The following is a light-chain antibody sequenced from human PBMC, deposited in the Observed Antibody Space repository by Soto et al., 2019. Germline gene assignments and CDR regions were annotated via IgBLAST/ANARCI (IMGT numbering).Light chain of an antibody. CDR3: QHYNSYSEA. CDR1: QIISTW. J-gene: IGKJ1*01. V-gene: IGKV1-5*01. Sequence: DIQMTQCPSSLSASVGDRVTITCRASQIISTWLAWYQQKPGKAPKLLIYDASSLESGVPSRFSGSGSGTEFTLTISSLQPDDFATYYCQHYNSYSEAFGQGTKVDIK. CDR2: DAS.